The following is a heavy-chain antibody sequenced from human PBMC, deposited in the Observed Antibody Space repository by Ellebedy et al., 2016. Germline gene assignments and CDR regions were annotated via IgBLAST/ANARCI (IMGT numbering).Heavy chain of an antibody. V-gene: IGHV4-39*01. CDR2: FYYSENT. CDR1: GGSISGSTYY. J-gene: IGHJ4*02. Sequence: SETLSLTXTVSGGSISGSTYYWSWIRQPPGKGLEWVGSFYYSENTYYNPSLESRVAISVDTSKNQVFLNLRSVTAADTAIYYCARRLGARPPSDWGQGTLVIVSS. CDR3: ARRLGARPPSD. D-gene: IGHD1-26*01.